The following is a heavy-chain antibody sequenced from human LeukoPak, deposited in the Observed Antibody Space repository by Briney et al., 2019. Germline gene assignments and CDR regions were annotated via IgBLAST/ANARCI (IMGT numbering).Heavy chain of an antibody. Sequence: ASVKVSCKASGYTFTGYYMHWVRQAPGQGLEWMGWINPNSGGTNYAQKFQGRVTMTRDTSISTAYMELSRLRSDDTAVYYCARAAGGSYHGVFDIWGQETMVTVSS. CDR1: GYTFTGYY. V-gene: IGHV1-2*02. J-gene: IGHJ3*02. CDR3: ARAAGGSYHGVFDI. D-gene: IGHD1-26*01. CDR2: INPNSGGT.